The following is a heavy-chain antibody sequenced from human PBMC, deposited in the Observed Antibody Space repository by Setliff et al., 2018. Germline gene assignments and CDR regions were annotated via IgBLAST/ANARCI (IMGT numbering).Heavy chain of an antibody. CDR2: MNPNSGNT. J-gene: IGHJ3*02. CDR3: ATLIKYSSSWPHDAFDI. Sequence: VSCKASGYTFTSYDINWVRQATGQGLEWMGWMNPNSGNTGYAQKFQGRVTMTRNTSISTAYMELSSLRSEDTAVYYCATLIKYSSSWPHDAFDIWGQGTMVTVSS. D-gene: IGHD6-13*01. V-gene: IGHV1-8*01. CDR1: GYTFTSYD.